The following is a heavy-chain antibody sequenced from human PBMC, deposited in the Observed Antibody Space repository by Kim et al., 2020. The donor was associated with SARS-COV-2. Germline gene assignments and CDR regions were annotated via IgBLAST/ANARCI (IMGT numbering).Heavy chain of an antibody. D-gene: IGHD3-10*01. CDR1: GFTFIDHY. Sequence: GGSLRLSCSASGFTFIDHYMDWVRQAPGKGLEGVGRSRNKVNSYTTEYAAYVKGRFIISRDARKNSLYLQMNSLKTEDTAMYYCARDFQVLSSWGQGTMVTVSS. J-gene: IGHJ3*01. CDR3: ARDFQVLSS. CDR2: SRNKVNSYTT. V-gene: IGHV3-72*01.